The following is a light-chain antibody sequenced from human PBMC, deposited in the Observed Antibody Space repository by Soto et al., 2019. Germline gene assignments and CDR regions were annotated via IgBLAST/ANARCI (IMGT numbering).Light chain of an antibody. CDR1: QSISSW. CDR3: QQYNSYPWT. J-gene: IGKJ1*01. Sequence: DIQMTQSPSTLCASVRDRVTITCRASQSISSWLAWYQQKPGKAPKLLIYDASSLESGVPSRFSGSGSGTEFTLTISSLQPDDFATYYCQQYNSYPWTFGQGTKVDIK. CDR2: DAS. V-gene: IGKV1-5*01.